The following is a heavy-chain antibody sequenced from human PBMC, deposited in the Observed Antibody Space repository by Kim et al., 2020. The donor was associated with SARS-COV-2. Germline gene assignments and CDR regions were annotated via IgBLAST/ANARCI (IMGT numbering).Heavy chain of an antibody. Sequence: SETLSLTCTVSGGSISSGGYYWSWIRQHPGKGLEWIGYIYYSGSTYYNPSLKSRVTISVDTSKNQFSLKLSSVTAADTAVYYCATRIAAAGTPNSGPNWFDPWGQGTLVTVSS. CDR1: GGSISSGGYY. D-gene: IGHD6-13*01. CDR3: ATRIAAAGTPNSGPNWFDP. CDR2: IYYSGST. V-gene: IGHV4-31*03. J-gene: IGHJ5*02.